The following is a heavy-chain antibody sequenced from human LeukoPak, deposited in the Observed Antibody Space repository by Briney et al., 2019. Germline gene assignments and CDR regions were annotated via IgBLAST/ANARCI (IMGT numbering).Heavy chain of an antibody. Sequence: ASVKVSCTVSGYTLTELSMHWVRQAPGKGLKWMGGFDPEDGKTIYAQKFQGRVTMTRDTSTSTVYMELSSLRSEDTAMYYCARDRTHYYESSGYYSRWEYWGQGTLVTVSS. V-gene: IGHV1-24*01. J-gene: IGHJ4*02. D-gene: IGHD3-22*01. CDR1: GYTLTELS. CDR3: ARDRTHYYESSGYYSRWEY. CDR2: FDPEDGKT.